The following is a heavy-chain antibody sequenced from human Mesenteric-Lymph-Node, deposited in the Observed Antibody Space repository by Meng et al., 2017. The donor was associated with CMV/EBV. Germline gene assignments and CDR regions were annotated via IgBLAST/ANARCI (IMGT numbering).Heavy chain of an antibody. CDR2: MNPNSGNT. CDR3: AREFCMNGVCSPLDN. D-gene: IGHD2-8*01. J-gene: IGHJ4*02. Sequence: ASVKVSCKASGYTFTSYDINWVRQATGQGLEWMGWMNPNSGNTGYAQKFQGRVTMTRNTSISTAYMEVSSLRSEDTAVYYCAREFCMNGVCSPLDNWGQGTLVTVSS. CDR1: GYTFTSYD. V-gene: IGHV1-8*01.